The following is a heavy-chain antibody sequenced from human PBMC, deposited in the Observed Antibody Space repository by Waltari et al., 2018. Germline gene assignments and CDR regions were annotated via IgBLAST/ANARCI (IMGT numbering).Heavy chain of an antibody. CDR2: IYSGGSS. D-gene: IGHD3-10*01. V-gene: IGHV3-53*01. CDR3: VGHRFGSGSYFDY. CDR1: GFIGSSNY. Sequence: EVQVVESGGGLIQPGGSLRLSRAVSGFIGSSNYMSWVRQAPGKGLEWVSVIYSGGSSYYVDSVKGRFTISRDNSKNTIYLEMNSLRGEDTAVYFCVGHRFGSGSYFDYWGQGTPVTVSS. J-gene: IGHJ4*02.